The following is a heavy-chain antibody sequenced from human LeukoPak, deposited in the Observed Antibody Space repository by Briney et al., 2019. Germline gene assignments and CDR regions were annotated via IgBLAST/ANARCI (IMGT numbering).Heavy chain of an antibody. D-gene: IGHD2-15*01. CDR3: ARVLCSGGSCYRYFDY. Sequence: GASVKVSCKASGGTFSSYAISWVRQAPGQGLEWMGRIIPILGIANYAQKFQGRVTITADKSTSTAYMELCSLRSEDTAVYYCARVLCSGGSCYRYFDYWGQGTLVTVSS. J-gene: IGHJ4*02. CDR1: GGTFSSYA. CDR2: IIPILGIA. V-gene: IGHV1-69*04.